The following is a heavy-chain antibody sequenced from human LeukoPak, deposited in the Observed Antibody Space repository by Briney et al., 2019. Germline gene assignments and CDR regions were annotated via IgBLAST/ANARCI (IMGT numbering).Heavy chain of an antibody. CDR1: GFTFSSYA. V-gene: IGHV3-23*01. J-gene: IGHJ3*02. D-gene: IGHD3-22*01. CDR3: AKDLGAYYYDNSGYSIYDAFDI. Sequence: QSGGSLRLSCAASGFTFSSYAMSWVRQAPGKGLEWVSAISGSGGSTYYADSVKGRFTISRDNSKNTLYLQMNSLRAEDTAVYYCAKDLGAYYYDNSGYSIYDAFDIWGQGTMVTVSS. CDR2: ISGSGGST.